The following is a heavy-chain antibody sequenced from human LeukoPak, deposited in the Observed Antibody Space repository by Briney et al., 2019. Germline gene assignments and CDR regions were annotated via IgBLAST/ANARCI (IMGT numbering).Heavy chain of an antibody. Sequence: SVKVSCKASGGTFSSYAISWVRQAPGQGLEWMGGIIPIFGTANYAQKFQGRVTITTDESTSTAYMELSRLRSDDTAVYYCARDSGDYEASAFDIWGQGTMVTVSS. CDR3: ARDSGDYEASAFDI. V-gene: IGHV1-69*05. D-gene: IGHD4-17*01. CDR2: IIPIFGTA. J-gene: IGHJ3*02. CDR1: GGTFSSYA.